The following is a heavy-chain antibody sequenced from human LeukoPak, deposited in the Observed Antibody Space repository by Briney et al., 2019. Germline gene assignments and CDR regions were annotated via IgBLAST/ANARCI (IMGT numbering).Heavy chain of an antibody. CDR3: AREEGSYNY. J-gene: IGHJ4*02. V-gene: IGHV3-7*03. CDR2: IKQDGSEK. Sequence: GGCLRLSCAASGCTLSSYWTSWVREAPGKGLEWVANIKQDGSEKYYVDSVKGRFTISRDNAKNSLYLQMNSLRAEDTAVYYCAREEGSYNYWGQGTLVTVSS. CDR1: GCTLSSYW. D-gene: IGHD1-26*01.